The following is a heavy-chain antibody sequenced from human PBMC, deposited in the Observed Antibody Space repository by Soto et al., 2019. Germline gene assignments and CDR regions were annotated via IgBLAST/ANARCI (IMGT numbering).Heavy chain of an antibody. CDR2: ISYDGSNK. CDR3: AKDGPYIVVAPAAISYRIDY. J-gene: IGHJ4*02. V-gene: IGHV3-30*18. D-gene: IGHD2-2*01. CDR1: GFTFSSYA. Sequence: WGSLTLSCTASGFTFSSYAMHCLRQALGKGLEWVAVISYDGSNKYYADSVKGRFTISRDNSKNTLYLQMNSLRAEDTAVYYCAKDGPYIVVAPAAISYRIDYWGQGT.